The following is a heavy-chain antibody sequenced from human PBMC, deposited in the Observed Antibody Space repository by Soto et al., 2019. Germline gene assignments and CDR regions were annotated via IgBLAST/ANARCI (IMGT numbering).Heavy chain of an antibody. D-gene: IGHD6-19*01. Sequence: LRLSCAASGFTFSGSAMHWVRQASGKGLEWVGRIRSKANSYATAYAASVKGRFTISRDDSKNTAYLQMNSLKTEDTAVYYCTRLAGYIAYWGQGTLVTVSS. J-gene: IGHJ4*02. CDR2: IRSKANSYAT. CDR1: GFTFSGSA. CDR3: TRLAGYIAY. V-gene: IGHV3-73*01.